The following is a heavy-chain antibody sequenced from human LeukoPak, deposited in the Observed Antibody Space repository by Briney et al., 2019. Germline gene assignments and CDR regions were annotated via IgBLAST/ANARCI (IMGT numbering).Heavy chain of an antibody. D-gene: IGHD6-13*01. CDR1: GFTFSSYW. CDR3: ARDRGSSWYRIYYYCYYMDV. CDR2: IKQDGSEK. Sequence: GGSLRLSCAASGFTFSSYWMSWVRQAPGKGLEWVANIKQDGSEKYYVDSVKGRFTISRDNAKNSLYLQMNSLRAEDTAVYYCARDRGSSWYRIYYYCYYMDVWGKGTTVTISS. V-gene: IGHV3-7*01. J-gene: IGHJ6*03.